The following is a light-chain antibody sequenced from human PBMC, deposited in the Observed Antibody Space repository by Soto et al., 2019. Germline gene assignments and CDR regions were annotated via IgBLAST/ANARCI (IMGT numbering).Light chain of an antibody. CDR2: DAS. V-gene: IGKV1-9*01. Sequence: EIQLTQSPSSLSSSVGDRVTLTCRASQGISTYLAWYQQKPGKAPKLLIYDASTLESGIPSRFSGSGSGTEFTLSISSLQPEDVATYFCQQRNACPFTFGQGTRLEIK. CDR3: QQRNACPFT. CDR1: QGISTY. J-gene: IGKJ5*01.